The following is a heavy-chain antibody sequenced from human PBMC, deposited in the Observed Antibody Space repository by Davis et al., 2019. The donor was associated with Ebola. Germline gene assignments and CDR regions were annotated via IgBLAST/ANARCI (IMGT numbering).Heavy chain of an antibody. CDR2: IYYSGST. CDR1: GGSISSYY. J-gene: IGHJ4*02. V-gene: IGHV4-59*04. D-gene: IGHD3-3*01. Sequence: SETLSLTCTVSGGSISSYYWSWIRQPPGKGLEWIGYIYYSGSTYYNPSLKSRVTISVDTSKNQFSLKLSSVTAADTAVYYCARAHGIWSGYYKNWGQGTLVTVSS. CDR3: ARAHGIWSGYYKN.